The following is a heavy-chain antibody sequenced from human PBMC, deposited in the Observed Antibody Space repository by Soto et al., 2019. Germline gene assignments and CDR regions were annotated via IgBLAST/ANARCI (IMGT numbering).Heavy chain of an antibody. CDR3: AKDPLKVTSYVDY. J-gene: IGHJ4*02. D-gene: IGHD2-21*02. CDR1: GFTFSNYA. Sequence: EVQVLESGGGLVQPGGSLRLACAASGFTFSNYAMSWVRQAPGKGLEWVSTICVSGDNTVYVDSVKGRFTISRDNSKNTLNLTMNSLRAEVTAVYYCAKDPLKVTSYVDYWGRGTLVTVSS. V-gene: IGHV3-23*01. CDR2: ICVSGDNT.